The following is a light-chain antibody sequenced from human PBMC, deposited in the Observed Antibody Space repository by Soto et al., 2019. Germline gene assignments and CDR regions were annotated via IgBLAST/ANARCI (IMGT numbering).Light chain of an antibody. CDR3: MQGLQTPYT. V-gene: IGKV2-28*01. Sequence: DIVMTQSPLSLPVTPGEPASISCRSSQSLLYSNGYNYLHWYVQKPGQSPQLLIYLGSNRASGGPDRFSGSESGTDFTLKINRVEAEDVGLYYCMQGLQTPYTFGQGTRLEIK. CDR1: QSLLYSNGYNY. J-gene: IGKJ2*01. CDR2: LGS.